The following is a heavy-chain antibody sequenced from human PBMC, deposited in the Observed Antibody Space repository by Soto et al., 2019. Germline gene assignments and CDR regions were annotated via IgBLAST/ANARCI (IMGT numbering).Heavy chain of an antibody. CDR2: VSYHGSNK. Sequence: QVQLVESGGGVVQPGRSLRLSCEASGFTFRSYGMHWVRQAPGNGLEWVAVVSYHGSNKLYAASVKDRFIISRDNSKNTLYLQMNSLRAEDTALYYCAKDQKITALSDFDSWGQGTLVTVSS. D-gene: IGHD3-16*01. V-gene: IGHV3-30*18. CDR1: GFTFRSYG. CDR3: AKDQKITALSDFDS. J-gene: IGHJ4*02.